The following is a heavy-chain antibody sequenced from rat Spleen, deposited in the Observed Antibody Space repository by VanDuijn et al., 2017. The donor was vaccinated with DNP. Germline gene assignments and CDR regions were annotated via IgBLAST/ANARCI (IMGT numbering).Heavy chain of an antibody. V-gene: IGHV5-7*01. CDR1: GFTFSDYN. CDR3: ATSGYGFDGYPFAY. CDR2: VSFDGRTT. D-gene: IGHD1-12*03. J-gene: IGHJ3*01. Sequence: EVQLVESGGGLIQPGRSLKLSCAASGFTFSDYNLAWVRQTPKMGLEWVATVSFDGRTTYYRDSVKGRFTISRDNAKSTLYLQMDSLRSEDTATYYCATSGYGFDGYPFAYWGQGTLVTVSS.